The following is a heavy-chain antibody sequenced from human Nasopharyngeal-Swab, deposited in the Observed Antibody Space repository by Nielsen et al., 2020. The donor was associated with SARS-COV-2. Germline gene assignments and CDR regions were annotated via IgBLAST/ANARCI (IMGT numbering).Heavy chain of an antibody. CDR2: IYYSGST. V-gene: IGHV4-30-4*01. Sequence: SWIRQPPGKGLEWIGYIYYSGSTYYNPSLKSRVTISVDTSKNQFSLKLSSVTAADTAVYYCARYSSSWYRAFDYWGQGTLVTVSS. CDR3: ARYSSSWYRAFDY. D-gene: IGHD6-13*01. J-gene: IGHJ4*02.